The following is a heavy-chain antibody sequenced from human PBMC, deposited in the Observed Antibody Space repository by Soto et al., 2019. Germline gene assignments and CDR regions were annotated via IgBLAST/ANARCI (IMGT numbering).Heavy chain of an antibody. Sequence: GGSLRLSCAASGLTFSNYAMHWVRQAPGKGLEWVALICYDGTKKYYADSVKGRFTISRDNSKNTLYLQMNSLRADDTAVYYCASNRGLPYYYLDYWGQGTLVTVSS. D-gene: IGHD3-10*01. CDR3: ASNRGLPYYYLDY. J-gene: IGHJ4*02. V-gene: IGHV3-30*04. CDR1: GLTFSNYA. CDR2: ICYDGTKK.